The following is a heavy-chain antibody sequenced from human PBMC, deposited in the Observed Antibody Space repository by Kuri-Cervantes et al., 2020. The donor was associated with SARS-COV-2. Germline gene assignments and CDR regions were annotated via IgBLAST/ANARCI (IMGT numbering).Heavy chain of an antibody. D-gene: IGHD6-13*01. V-gene: IGHV3-9*01. J-gene: IGHJ4*02. CDR2: ISWNSGSI. CDR3: ARGIGIAAAGH. Sequence: SLKISCAASGFTFSSYAMSWVRQAPGKGLEWVSGISWNSGSIGYADSVKGRFTISRDNAKSTLYLQMNSLRAEDTAVYYCARGIGIAAAGHWGQGTLVTVSS. CDR1: GFTFSSYA.